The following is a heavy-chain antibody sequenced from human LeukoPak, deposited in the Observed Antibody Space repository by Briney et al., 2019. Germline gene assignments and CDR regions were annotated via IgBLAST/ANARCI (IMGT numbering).Heavy chain of an antibody. D-gene: IGHD4-17*01. CDR1: GGSISSYY. CDR2: IYYSGST. J-gene: IGHJ4*02. V-gene: IGHV4-59*06. CDR3: ASGYGDYAYYFDY. Sequence: SETLSLTCTVSGGSISSYYWSWIRQHPGKGLEWIGYIYYSGSTYYNPSLKSRVTISVDTSKNQFSLKLSSVTAADTAVYYCASGYGDYAYYFDYWGQGTLVTVSS.